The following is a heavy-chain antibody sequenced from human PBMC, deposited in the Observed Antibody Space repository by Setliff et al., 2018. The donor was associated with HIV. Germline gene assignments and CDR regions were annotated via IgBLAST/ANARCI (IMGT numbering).Heavy chain of an antibody. D-gene: IGHD3-22*01. CDR2: ISGSGGST. Sequence: PGGSLRLSCAASGFTFSSYAMSWVRQAPGKGLGWVSAISGSGGSTYYADSVKGRFTISRDNSKNTLYLQMNSLRAEDTAVYYCARPNYYDSSGSFDYWGQGTLVTVSS. J-gene: IGHJ4*02. V-gene: IGHV3-23*01. CDR1: GFTFSSYA. CDR3: ARPNYYDSSGSFDY.